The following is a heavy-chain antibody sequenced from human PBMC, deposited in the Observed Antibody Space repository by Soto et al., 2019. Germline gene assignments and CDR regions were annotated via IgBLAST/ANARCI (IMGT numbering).Heavy chain of an antibody. CDR1: GFTFSSYG. D-gene: IGHD4-17*01. CDR2: ISYDGSNK. V-gene: IGHV3-30*18. CDR3: AKILQLGDYAYYYYGLDV. J-gene: IGHJ6*02. Sequence: QVQLVESGGGVVQPGRSLRLSCAASGFTFSSYGMHWVRQAPGKGLEWVAVISYDGSNKYYADSVKGRFTISRDNSKNTLYLQMNSLRAEDTAVYYCAKILQLGDYAYYYYGLDVWGQGPTVTVSS.